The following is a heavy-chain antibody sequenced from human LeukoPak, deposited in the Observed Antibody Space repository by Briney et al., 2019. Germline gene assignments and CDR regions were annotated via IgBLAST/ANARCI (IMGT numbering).Heavy chain of an antibody. J-gene: IGHJ6*02. D-gene: IGHD6-19*01. V-gene: IGHV6-1*01. Sequence: SQTLSLTCAISGDSVSSNMAACNWTRQSPSGGLEWLGWTYYRSMWYNAYAVCVKSRITINPDTSKNQFSPQLNSVTPEDTAVYYCARIAVAGKGVDYYYGMDLWGQGTTVTVSS. CDR2: TYYRSMWYN. CDR3: ARIAVAGKGVDYYYGMDL. CDR1: GDSVSSNMAA.